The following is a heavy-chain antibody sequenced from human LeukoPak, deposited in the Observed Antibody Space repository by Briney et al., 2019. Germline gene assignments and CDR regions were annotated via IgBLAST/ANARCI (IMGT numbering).Heavy chain of an antibody. CDR2: INPNSGGT. CDR1: GYTFTGYY. Sequence: ASVKVSCKASGYTFTGYYMHWVRQAPGQGLEWMGWINPNSGGTNYAQKFQGRVTMTRDTSISTAYTELSRLRSDDTAVYYCARVSCHYDMLTGYWNWFDPWGQGTLVTVSS. J-gene: IGHJ5*02. CDR3: ARVSCHYDMLTGYWNWFDP. V-gene: IGHV1-2*02. D-gene: IGHD3-9*01.